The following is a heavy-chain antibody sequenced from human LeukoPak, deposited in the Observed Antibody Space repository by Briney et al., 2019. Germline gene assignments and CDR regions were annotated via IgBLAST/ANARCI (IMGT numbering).Heavy chain of an antibody. V-gene: IGHV4-59*01. Sequence: SETLSLTCTVSGGSISSYYWSWIRQPPGKGLEWIGYIYYSGSTNYNPSLKSRVTISVDTSKNQFSLKLSSVTAADTAVYYCARDPCACPMDGYNMDGGQPDYWGQGTLVTVSS. CDR3: ARDPCACPMDGYNMDGGQPDY. J-gene: IGHJ4*02. CDR1: GGSISSYY. D-gene: IGHD5-24*01. CDR2: IYYSGST.